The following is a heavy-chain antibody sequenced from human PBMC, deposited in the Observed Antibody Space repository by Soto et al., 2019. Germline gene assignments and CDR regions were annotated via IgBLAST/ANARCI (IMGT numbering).Heavy chain of an antibody. CDR2: IYYSGST. Sequence: SETLSLTCTVSGGSISSGGYYWSWIRQHPGKGLEWIGYIYYSGSTYYNPSLKSRVTISVDTSKNQFSLKLSSVTAADTAVYYCARVGGESIITMVRGDPYYYYYYMDVWGKGTTVTVSS. V-gene: IGHV4-31*03. J-gene: IGHJ6*03. D-gene: IGHD3-10*01. CDR1: GGSISSGGYY. CDR3: ARVGGESIITMVRGDPYYYYYYMDV.